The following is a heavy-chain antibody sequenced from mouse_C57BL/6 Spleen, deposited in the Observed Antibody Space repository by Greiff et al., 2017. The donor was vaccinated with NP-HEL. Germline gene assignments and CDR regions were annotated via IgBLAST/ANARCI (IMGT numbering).Heavy chain of an antibody. CDR2: IYPGDGDT. D-gene: IGHD1-1*01. CDR3: ARGYYGSSYYYYAMDY. J-gene: IGHJ4*01. CDR1: GYAFSSSW. V-gene: IGHV1-82*01. Sequence: VQLQQSGPELVKPGASVKISCKASGYAFSSSWMNWVKQRPGKGLEWIGRIYPGDGDTNYNGKFKGKATLTADKSSSTAYMQLSSLTSEDSAVYFCARGYYGSSYYYYAMDYWGQGTSVTVSS.